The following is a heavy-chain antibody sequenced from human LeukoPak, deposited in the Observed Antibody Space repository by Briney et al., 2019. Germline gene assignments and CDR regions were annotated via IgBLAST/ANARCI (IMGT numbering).Heavy chain of an antibody. D-gene: IGHD3-10*01. Sequence: PGTSLSLSCAASGFTLSSYAMHWVRQAPGKGLVWVAVISYDGSNKYYADSVKGRFTISRDNSKNTLYLQMNSLRAEDTAVYYCARLGSHAFDIWGQGTMVTVSS. V-gene: IGHV3-30-3*01. CDR1: GFTLSSYA. J-gene: IGHJ3*02. CDR3: ARLGSHAFDI. CDR2: ISYDGSNK.